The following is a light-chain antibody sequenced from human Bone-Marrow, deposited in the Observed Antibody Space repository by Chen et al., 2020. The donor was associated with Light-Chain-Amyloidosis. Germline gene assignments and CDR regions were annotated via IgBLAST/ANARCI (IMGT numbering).Light chain of an antibody. CDR2: CSS. V-gene: IGKV3-20*01. CDR1: QTISSNY. Sequence: EIVLTQSPGTLSLSPGEGANLSCRASQTISSNYLTWYQQKFGQAPRLLIYCSSSRATGIPDRFTRSGSGTEFTITITRLEPEDFAMYYCQQYGTSPLTFGGGTKVEIK. J-gene: IGKJ4*01. CDR3: QQYGTSPLT.